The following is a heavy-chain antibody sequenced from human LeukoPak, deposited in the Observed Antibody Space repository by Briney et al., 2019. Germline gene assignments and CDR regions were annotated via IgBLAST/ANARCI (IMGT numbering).Heavy chain of an antibody. CDR1: GGTFSSYA. D-gene: IGHD4-23*01. CDR2: IIPIFGTA. CDR3: ARDPGYGGSSGSLRYYYYGMDV. J-gene: IGHJ6*02. Sequence: ASVKVSCKASGGTFSSYAISWVRQAPGQGLEWMGGIIPIFGTANYAQKFQGRVTITADESTSTAYMELSSLRSEDTAVYYCARDPGYGGSSGSLRYYYYGMDVWGQGTTVTVSS. V-gene: IGHV1-69*13.